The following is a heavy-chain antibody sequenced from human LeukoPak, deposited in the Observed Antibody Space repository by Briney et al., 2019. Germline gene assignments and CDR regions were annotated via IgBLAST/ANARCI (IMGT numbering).Heavy chain of an antibody. CDR1: GFTFSSYW. J-gene: IGHJ3*02. CDR2: INNDGSGT. V-gene: IGHV3-74*01. D-gene: IGHD4-11*01. Sequence: PGGSLRLSCAASGFTFSSYWMHWVRQAPGKGPVWVSRINNDGSGTTYADSVKGRFTISRDNAKNSLYLRMNSLRAEDTAVFYCARGLPYNDAFDIWGQGTMVTVSS. CDR3: ARGLPYNDAFDI.